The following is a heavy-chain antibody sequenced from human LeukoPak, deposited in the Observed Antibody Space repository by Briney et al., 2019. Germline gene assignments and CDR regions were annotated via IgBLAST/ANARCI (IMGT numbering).Heavy chain of an antibody. CDR3: AKGGEGQLERRLFDY. Sequence: GGSLRLSCVASGFTFSSNWMHWVRQAPGKGLVWVSRINEDGRTTNYADSVKGRFTISRDNSKNTLYLQMNSLRAEDTAVYYCAKGGEGQLERRLFDYWGQGTLVTVSS. CDR2: INEDGRTT. V-gene: IGHV3-74*01. D-gene: IGHD1-1*01. CDR1: GFTFSSNW. J-gene: IGHJ4*02.